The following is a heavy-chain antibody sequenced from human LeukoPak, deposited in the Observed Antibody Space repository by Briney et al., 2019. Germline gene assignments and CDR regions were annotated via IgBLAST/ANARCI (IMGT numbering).Heavy chain of an antibody. J-gene: IGHJ4*02. CDR1: GSTFTSYA. CDR2: INAGNGNT. V-gene: IGHV1-3*01. D-gene: IGHD6-13*01. CDR3: ARDWDSSSWIDY. Sequence: ASVKLSCKASGSTFTSYAMHWVRQAPGQRLEWMGWINAGNGNTKYSQKFQGRVTITRDTSASTAYMELSSLRSEDTAVYYCARDWDSSSWIDYWGQGTLVTVSS.